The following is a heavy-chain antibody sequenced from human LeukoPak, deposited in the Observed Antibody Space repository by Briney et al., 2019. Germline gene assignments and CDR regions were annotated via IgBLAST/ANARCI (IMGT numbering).Heavy chain of an antibody. V-gene: IGHV4-59*01. CDR1: GGSISTYF. D-gene: IGHD2-15*01. Sequence: PSETLSLTCTVSGGSISTYFRTWIRQFPGKGLEWIGYIYYTGTTSYNPSLKSRVTISVDTSKNQFSLSLSSVTAADTAVYYCARYHQPSGPNWLDRWGQGTLVTVSS. CDR3: ARYHQPSGPNWLDR. CDR2: IYYTGTT. J-gene: IGHJ5*02.